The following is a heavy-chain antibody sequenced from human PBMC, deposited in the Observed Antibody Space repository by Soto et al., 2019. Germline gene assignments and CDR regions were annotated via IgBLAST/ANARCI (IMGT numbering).Heavy chain of an antibody. J-gene: IGHJ6*02. Sequence: SETLSLTCTVSGGSISSSSYYWGWIRQPPGKGLEWIGSIYYSGSTYYNPSLKNRVTISVDTSKNQFSMKLSSVTAADTAFYYCAKLPGGLRFLEWLPITRYYYGMDVWGQGTTVTVSS. V-gene: IGHV4-39*01. CDR2: IYYSGST. CDR1: GGSISSSSYY. CDR3: AKLPGGLRFLEWLPITRYYYGMDV. D-gene: IGHD3-3*01.